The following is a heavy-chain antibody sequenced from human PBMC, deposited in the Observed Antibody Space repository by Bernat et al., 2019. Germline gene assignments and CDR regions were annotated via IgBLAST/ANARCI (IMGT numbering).Heavy chain of an antibody. Sequence: QLQLQESGPGLVKPSETLSLTCTVSCCSISSSSYYWGWIRQPPGKGLEWIGSIYYSGSTYYKPSLKSRVTISVDMAKNEFSRKLSSVTAADTAVYDCARHLAVAGTTGTFDYWGQGTLVTVA. CDR1: CCSISSSSYY. D-gene: IGHD6-19*01. CDR2: IYYSGST. J-gene: IGHJ4*02. V-gene: IGHV4-39*01. CDR3: ARHLAVAGTTGTFDY.